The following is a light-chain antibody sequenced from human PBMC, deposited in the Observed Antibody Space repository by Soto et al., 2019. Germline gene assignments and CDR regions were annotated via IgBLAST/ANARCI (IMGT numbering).Light chain of an antibody. CDR2: GAS. V-gene: IGKV3-20*01. J-gene: IGKJ2*01. CDR3: QQYGVSPLMFT. CDR1: QSVSNNY. Sequence: EIVLVQSPGTLSLSPGERATLSCRASQSVSNNYLAWYQQKPGQAPRLLIYGASSRATGVPDRFSGSGTGIDFSLTITRREPEDFAVYYCQQYGVSPLMFTFGQGTKVGVK.